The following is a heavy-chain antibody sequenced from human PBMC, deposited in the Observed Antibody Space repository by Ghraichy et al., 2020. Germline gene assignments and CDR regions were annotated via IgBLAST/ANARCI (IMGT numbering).Heavy chain of an antibody. CDR1: GGSFSGYY. CDR3: ARGQTGITIFGVVISYYYYYMDV. D-gene: IGHD3-3*01. CDR2: INHSGST. V-gene: IGHV4-34*01. Sequence: ETLSLTCAVYGGSFSGYYWSWIRQPPGKGLEWIGEINHSGSTNYNPSLKSRVTISVDTSKNQFSLKLSSVTAADTAVYYCARGQTGITIFGVVISYYYYYMDVWGKGTTVTVSS. J-gene: IGHJ6*03.